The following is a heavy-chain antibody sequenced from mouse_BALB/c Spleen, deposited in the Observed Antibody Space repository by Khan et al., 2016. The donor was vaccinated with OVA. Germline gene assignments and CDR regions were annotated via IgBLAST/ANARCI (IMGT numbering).Heavy chain of an antibody. CDR3: ARELRLGGFAY. D-gene: IGHD1-2*01. CDR1: GFSLTGFG. J-gene: IGHJ3*01. CDR2: IWGDGST. V-gene: IGHV2-6-7*01. Sequence: QVQLKESGPGLVAPSQSLSITCTVSGFSLTGFGINWVRQPPGKGLEWLGMIWGDGSTDYNSALKYRLSISKDNSKSNVLLKMNSLQTDDTARYYCARELRLGGFAYWGQGTLVTVSA.